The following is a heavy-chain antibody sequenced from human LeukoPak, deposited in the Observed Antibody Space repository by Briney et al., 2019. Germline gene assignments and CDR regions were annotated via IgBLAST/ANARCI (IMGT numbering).Heavy chain of an antibody. D-gene: IGHD3-10*01. CDR3: ARVDYGSGSYFDY. V-gene: IGHV3-53*01. J-gene: IGHJ4*02. CDR2: IYRGGST. CDR1: WFTVSINY. Sequence: GGSLSLSCAASWFTVSINYMRGVRRAPGKALEWVSVIYRGGSTDYADSVKGRFAISRDNSKTMLYLQLNSLRAEDTAVYYCARVDYGSGSYFDYWGQGTLVTVSS.